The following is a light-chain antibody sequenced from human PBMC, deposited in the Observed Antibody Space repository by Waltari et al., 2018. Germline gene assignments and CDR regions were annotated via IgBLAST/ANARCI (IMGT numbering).Light chain of an antibody. J-gene: IGLJ2*01. CDR2: VGTGGGMG. CDR3: GADHGSGSNFVV. Sequence: QPVLTQPPSASASLGASVTLTCTLSSSYRTYKLDWYPQRPGKGPRFVMRVGTGGGMGSEGDGIPDRFSVFGSGLNRYPTIKNIQEEEESVYHCGADHGSGSNFVVFGGGTKLTVL. CDR1: SSYRTYK. V-gene: IGLV9-49*01.